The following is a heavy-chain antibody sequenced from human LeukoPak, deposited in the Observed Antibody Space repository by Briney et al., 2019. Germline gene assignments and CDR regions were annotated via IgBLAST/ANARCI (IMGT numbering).Heavy chain of an antibody. CDR1: GDSVSSNRVA. V-gene: IGHV6-1*01. Sequence: SQTLSLTCVISGDSVSSNRVAWNWIRQSPSRGLEWLGRTYYRSEWYNDYTISVKSRIKINADTSKNQFSLQLNSVTPEDTAVYYCVRGNLRRPIAVAGYFDYWGQGTLVTVSS. D-gene: IGHD6-19*01. CDR2: TYYRSEWYN. J-gene: IGHJ4*02. CDR3: VRGNLRRPIAVAGYFDY.